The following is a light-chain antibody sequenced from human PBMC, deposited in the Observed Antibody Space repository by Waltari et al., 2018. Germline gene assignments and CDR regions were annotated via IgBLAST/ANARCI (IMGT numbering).Light chain of an antibody. Sequence: DTPMTQSPSSVSASVGDRVTMSCRTSQDVSNYLAWYQQKPGKAPKLLIYGASTLESGVPSRFSGSGSGTEFTLAISSLQPDDFATYYCQQANSFPFTFGQGTRLEI. CDR2: GAS. CDR3: QQANSFPFT. CDR1: QDVSNY. V-gene: IGKV1D-12*01. J-gene: IGKJ5*01.